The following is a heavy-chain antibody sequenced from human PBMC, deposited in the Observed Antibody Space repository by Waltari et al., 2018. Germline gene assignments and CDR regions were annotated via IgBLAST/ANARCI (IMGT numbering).Heavy chain of an antibody. V-gene: IGHV1-2*02. CDR2: INPRNGET. J-gene: IGHJ4*02. D-gene: IGHD4-4*01. CDR3: AREGSHLTTVNDF. CDR1: GYTFSAYY. Sequence: LVQSGAEVKKPGASVRVSCKTSGYTFSAYYIHWVRQAPGQGLEWMGWINPRNGETKYTQTFHGRVTLTRDTSINTAYMELSSLIFDDTAVYYCAREGSHLTTVNDFWGQGTLV.